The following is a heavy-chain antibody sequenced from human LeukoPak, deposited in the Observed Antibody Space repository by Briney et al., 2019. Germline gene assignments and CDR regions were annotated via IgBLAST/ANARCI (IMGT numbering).Heavy chain of an antibody. CDR1: GFTLSSYA. CDR3: AKGAYDSTATFDY. CDR2: ISGSGGST. Sequence: PGGSLRLSCAASGFTLSSYAMSWVRQAPGKGLEWGSAISGSGGSTYHANSVKGRFTISRDNSKNTLYLQMNSLRAEDTAVYYCAKGAYDSTATFDYWGQGTLVTVSS. D-gene: IGHD3-9*01. J-gene: IGHJ4*02. V-gene: IGHV3-23*01.